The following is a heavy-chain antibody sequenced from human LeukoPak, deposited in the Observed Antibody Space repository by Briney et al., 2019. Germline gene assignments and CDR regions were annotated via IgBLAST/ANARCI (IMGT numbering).Heavy chain of an antibody. J-gene: IGHJ6*03. Sequence: GASVKVSCKASGYTFTSYDINWVRQATGQGLEWIGWMNPNSGNTGYAQKFQGRVTITMNTSISRAYMELSSLRSEDTAVYYCARSRRGQFLIILAPYYYYMDVWGKGTTVTVSS. D-gene: IGHD3-16*01. CDR2: MNPNSGNT. CDR3: ARSRRGQFLIILAPYYYYMDV. CDR1: GYTFTSYD. V-gene: IGHV1-8*03.